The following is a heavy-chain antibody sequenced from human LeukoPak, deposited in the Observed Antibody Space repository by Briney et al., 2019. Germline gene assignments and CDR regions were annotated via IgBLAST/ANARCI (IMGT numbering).Heavy chain of an antibody. D-gene: IGHD3-10*01. Sequence: ASVKVSCKASGYIFANYGISWVRQAPGQGLEWMGWISATNGDTKYAQTLQGRVTVTTDTSTSTAYMELRSLRSDDTAVYYCARDLLPTNYYGSGSNDAFDIWGQGTMVTVSS. CDR3: ARDLLPTNYYGSGSNDAFDI. J-gene: IGHJ3*02. CDR2: ISATNGDT. V-gene: IGHV1-18*01. CDR1: GYIFANYG.